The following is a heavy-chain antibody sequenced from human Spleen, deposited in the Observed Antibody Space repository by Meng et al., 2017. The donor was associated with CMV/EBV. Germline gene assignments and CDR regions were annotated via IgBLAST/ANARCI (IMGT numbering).Heavy chain of an antibody. CDR3: ARGRRFDP. Sequence: QVQLQETGPGLVRPSTTLALTCTVSGDSISSGGYYWSGVRRQPGKGLEWMGFVYHNGNAYYNPSLKRRLTLSVDRPKNQFSLNLTSVTAADTAIYYCARGRRFDPWGRGTLVTVSS. V-gene: IGHV4-31*03. J-gene: IGHJ5*02. CDR2: VYHNGNA. CDR1: GDSISSGGYY.